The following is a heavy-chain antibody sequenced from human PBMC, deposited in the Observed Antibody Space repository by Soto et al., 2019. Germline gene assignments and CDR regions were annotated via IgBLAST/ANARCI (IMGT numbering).Heavy chain of an antibody. CDR1: GVSISNYW. V-gene: IGHV3-74*01. J-gene: IGHJ3*02. Sequence: PGGSLRLSCAASGVSISNYWMHWVRQAPGKGLAWVSHISPDGSIPNYADSVKGRFTISRDNAKSTLYLQMNSLTAEDTAVYYCAKEWSAYDIWGHGTAVTVSS. CDR2: ISPDGSIP. D-gene: IGHD1-26*01. CDR3: AKEWSAYDI.